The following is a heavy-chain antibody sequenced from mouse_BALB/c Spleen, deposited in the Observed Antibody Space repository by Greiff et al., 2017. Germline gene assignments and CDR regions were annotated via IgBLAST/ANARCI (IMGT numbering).Heavy chain of an antibody. J-gene: IGHJ3*01. Sequence: VKVVESGPGLVAPSQSLSITCTVSGFSLTSYGVHWVRQPPGKGLEWLGVIWAGGSTNYNSALMSRLSISKDNSKSQVFLKMNSLQTDDTAMYYCARGDYGNYVIGFAYGGQGTLVTVSA. CDR3: ARGDYGNYVIGFAY. V-gene: IGHV2-9*02. CDR1: GFSLTSYG. D-gene: IGHD2-1*01. CDR2: IWAGGST.